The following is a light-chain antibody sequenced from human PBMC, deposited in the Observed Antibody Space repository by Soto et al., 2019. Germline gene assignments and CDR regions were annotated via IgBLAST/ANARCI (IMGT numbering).Light chain of an antibody. CDR1: SKEIVGYTY. V-gene: IGLV2-14*03. J-gene: IGLJ1*01. CDR3: SSYTTSNTRQIV. CDR2: DVS. Sequence: SAVRHAGPLCGSPWPPNHKYCTGNSKEIVGYTYVSWYQHHPGKAPKLIIYDVSNRPSGVSNRFSGSKSGNTASLTISGLQPEDKADYYCSSYTTSNTRQIVFGTGTKVTAL.